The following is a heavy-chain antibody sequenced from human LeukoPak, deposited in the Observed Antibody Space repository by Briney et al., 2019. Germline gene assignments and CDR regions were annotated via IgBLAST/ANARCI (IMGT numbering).Heavy chain of an antibody. CDR1: GFIFNSYG. V-gene: IGHV3-30*02. CDR2: IRYDGTDK. D-gene: IGHD4-17*01. Sequence: GGSLRLSSAASGFIFNSYGTHWVRQAPGKGLEWVAFIRYDGTDKYYADSVKGRFTISRDNSENTLYLQMNSLRADDTAVYYCAKAMTTVTRGDYWGQGTLVTVSS. CDR3: AKAMTTVTRGDY. J-gene: IGHJ4*02.